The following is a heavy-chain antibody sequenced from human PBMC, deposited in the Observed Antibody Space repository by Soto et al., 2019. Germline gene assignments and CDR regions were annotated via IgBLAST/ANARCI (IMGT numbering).Heavy chain of an antibody. V-gene: IGHV3-43*01. CDR2: ISWDGGST. D-gene: IGHD6-19*01. CDR3: AKDTAAVAGTGWFDP. J-gene: IGHJ5*02. Sequence: PGGSLRLSCAASGFTFDDYTMHWVRQAPGKGLEWVSLISWDGGSTYYADSVKGRFTISRDNSKNSLYLQMNSLRTEDTALYYCAKDTAAVAGTGWFDPWGQGTLVTVSS. CDR1: GFTFDDYT.